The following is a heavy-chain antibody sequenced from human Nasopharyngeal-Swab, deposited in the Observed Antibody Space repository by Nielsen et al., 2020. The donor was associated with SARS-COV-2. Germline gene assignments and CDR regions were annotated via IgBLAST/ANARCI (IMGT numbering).Heavy chain of an antibody. V-gene: IGHV3-73*01. D-gene: IGHD1-26*01. J-gene: IGHJ3*02. Sequence: GESLKISCAASGFSFSVSSLNWVRQASGKGLEWVGRIRSKVNSYATTYDVSVKGRFTISRDDSKNTAYLQMNSLKTEDTAMYYCTRVNPISGSYYDALDIWGQGTMVTVSS. CDR3: TRVNPISGSYYDALDI. CDR2: IRSKVNSYAT. CDR1: GFSFSVSS.